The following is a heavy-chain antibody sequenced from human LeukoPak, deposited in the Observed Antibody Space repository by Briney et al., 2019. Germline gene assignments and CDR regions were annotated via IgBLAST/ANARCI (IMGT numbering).Heavy chain of an antibody. J-gene: IGHJ6*02. Sequence: GGSLRLSCVGSGFTSIAYALTWARQAPGKGLEWVSGISGGGVTTYCADSVKGRFTISRDNSKNTLYPQMNSLRADDTAIYYCARNQQLGGHSYYYYGMDVWGQGTTVTVSS. CDR3: ARNQQLGGHSYYYYGMDV. CDR2: ISGGGVTT. CDR1: GFTSIAYA. V-gene: IGHV3-23*01. D-gene: IGHD3-16*01.